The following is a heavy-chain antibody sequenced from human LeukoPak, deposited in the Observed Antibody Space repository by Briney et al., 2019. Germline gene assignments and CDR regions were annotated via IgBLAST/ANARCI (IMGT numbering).Heavy chain of an antibody. CDR2: IIPIFGTA. D-gene: IGHD2-2*01. CDR3: ASTHSPRYCSSTSCSGSWFDP. Sequence: SVKVSCKASGGTFSSYAISWVRQAPGQELEWMGGIIPIFGTANYAQKFQGRVTITADESTSTAYMELSSLRSEDTAVYYCASTHSPRYCSSTSCSGSWFDPWGQGTLVTVSS. V-gene: IGHV1-69*13. CDR1: GGTFSSYA. J-gene: IGHJ5*02.